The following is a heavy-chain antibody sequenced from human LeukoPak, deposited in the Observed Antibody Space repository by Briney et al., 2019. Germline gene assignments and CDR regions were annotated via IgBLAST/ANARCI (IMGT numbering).Heavy chain of an antibody. V-gene: IGHV3-9*01. J-gene: IGHJ4*02. Sequence: PGGSLRLSCAASGFTFDDYAMHWVGQAPGKGLEWVSGISWNSGSIGYADSVKGRFTISRDNAKNSLNLQMNSLRAEDTAVYYCATRGREVSTADYFDYWGQGTLVTVSS. D-gene: IGHD6-25*01. CDR2: ISWNSGSI. CDR3: ATRGREVSTADYFDY. CDR1: GFTFDDYA.